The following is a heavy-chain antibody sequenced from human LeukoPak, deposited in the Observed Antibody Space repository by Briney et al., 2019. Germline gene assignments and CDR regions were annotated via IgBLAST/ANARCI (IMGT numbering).Heavy chain of an antibody. V-gene: IGHV3-23*01. D-gene: IGHD6-13*01. CDR2: ISGSGGST. J-gene: IGHJ6*03. CDR3: AKGVAAAGYYYYMDV. Sequence: PGGSLRLSCVASGFTFSSYAMSWVRQAPGKGLEWVSAISGSGGSTYYADSVKGRFTISRDNSKNTLYVQMNSLRAEDTAVYYCAKGVAAAGYYYYMDVWGKGTTVTVSS. CDR1: GFTFSSYA.